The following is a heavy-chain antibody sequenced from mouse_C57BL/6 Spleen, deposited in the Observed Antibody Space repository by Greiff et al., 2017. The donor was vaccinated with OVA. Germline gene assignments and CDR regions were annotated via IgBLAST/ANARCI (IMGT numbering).Heavy chain of an antibody. V-gene: IGHV3-1*01. CDR2: ISYSGST. CDR3: ASLNWDGWYFDV. CDR1: GYSITSGYD. Sequence: EVQVVESGPGMVKPSQSLSLTCTVTGYSITSGYDWHWIRHFPGNKLEWMGYISYSGSTNYNPSLKSRISITHDTSKNHFFLKLNSVTTEDTATYYCASLNWDGWYFDVWGTGTTVTVSS. J-gene: IGHJ1*03. D-gene: IGHD4-1*01.